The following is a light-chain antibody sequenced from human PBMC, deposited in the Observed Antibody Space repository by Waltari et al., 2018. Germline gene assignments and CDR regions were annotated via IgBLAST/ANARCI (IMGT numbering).Light chain of an antibody. CDR3: NSYTSSSTRV. Sequence: QSALTQPASVSGSPGQSTTISCTGPNSDVGGYDYVPWYQQHPGKAPTLIIYDVSNRPSGVSNRFSGSKSGNTASLTISGLQAEDEADYYCNSYTSSSTRVFGGGTKLTVL. V-gene: IGLV2-14*03. CDR1: NSDVGGYDY. J-gene: IGLJ2*01. CDR2: DVS.